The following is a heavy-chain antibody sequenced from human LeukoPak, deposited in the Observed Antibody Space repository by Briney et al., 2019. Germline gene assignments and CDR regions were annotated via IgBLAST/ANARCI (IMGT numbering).Heavy chain of an antibody. CDR2: TYTGGNS. J-gene: IGHJ3*02. CDR3: ARGGRGSAAVVAPRSFDI. V-gene: IGHV3-53*01. CDR1: GFTVSSNY. D-gene: IGHD3-22*01. Sequence: GGSLRLSCAASGFTVSSNYMSWVRQAPGKGLEWVSVTYTGGNSYYADSVKGRFIISRDISKNTLYLQMNSLRAEDSALYYCARGGRGSAAVVAPRSFDIWGQGTMVTVSS.